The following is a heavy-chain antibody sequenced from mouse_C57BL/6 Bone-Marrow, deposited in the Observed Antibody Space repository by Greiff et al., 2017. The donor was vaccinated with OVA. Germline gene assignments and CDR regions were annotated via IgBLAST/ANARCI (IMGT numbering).Heavy chain of an antibody. V-gene: IGHV1-72*01. CDR2: IDPISGGT. Sequence: QVQLQQPGAELVKPGASVTLSCKASGYTFTSYWMHWVKQRPGRGLEWIGRIDPISGGTKYNEQFKSKATLTVDQSSSTASMQLSRLTSEDYAVDYCGRSLITSGGFAYWGQGTLVTVSA. CDR1: GYTFTSYW. J-gene: IGHJ3*01. D-gene: IGHD1-1*01. CDR3: GRSLITSGGFAY.